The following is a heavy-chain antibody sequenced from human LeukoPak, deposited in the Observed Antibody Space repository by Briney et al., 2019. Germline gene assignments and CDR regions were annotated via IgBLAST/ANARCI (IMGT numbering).Heavy chain of an antibody. CDR3: ARLSRPHILDTNWFDY. Sequence: GESLKISCTGSGYIFSNYWIGWVRQMPGKGLEWMGIIYPGDSDIRYSPSFQGQVMMSADKSISTAYLQWSGLKAPDTAMYYCARLSRPHILDTNWFDYWGQGSLVTVSS. J-gene: IGHJ5*01. CDR2: IYPGDSDI. V-gene: IGHV5-51*01. D-gene: IGHD3-9*01. CDR1: GYIFSNYW.